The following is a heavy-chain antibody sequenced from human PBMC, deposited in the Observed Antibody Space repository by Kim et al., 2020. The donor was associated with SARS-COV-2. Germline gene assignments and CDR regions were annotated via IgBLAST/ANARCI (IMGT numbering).Heavy chain of an antibody. V-gene: IGHV1-69*13. CDR3: ARLTGTTFNWFDP. CDR1: GGTFSSYA. D-gene: IGHD1-7*01. Sequence: SVKVSCKASGGTFSSYAISWVRQAPGQGLEWMGGIIPIFGTANYAQKFQGRVTITADESTSTAYMELSSLRSEDTAVYYCARLTGTTFNWFDPWGQGTLVAVSP. J-gene: IGHJ5*02. CDR2: IIPIFGTA.